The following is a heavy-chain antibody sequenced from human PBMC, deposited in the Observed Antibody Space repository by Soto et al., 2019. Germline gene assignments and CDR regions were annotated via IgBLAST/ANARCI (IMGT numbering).Heavy chain of an antibody. V-gene: IGHV3-53*01. CDR3: ARSYKWTGLFDH. J-gene: IGHJ4*02. CDR1: GFTVSNSY. D-gene: IGHD1-20*01. CDR2: IYIDGST. Sequence: EVQVVESGVDLIQPGGSLRLSCAVSGFTVSNSYMSWVRLTPGKGLEWVSAIYIDGSTYYADSVRGRFTISRDISKDTLYLQMNSLRAEDMAVYFCARSYKWTGLFDHWGQGTLVTVSS.